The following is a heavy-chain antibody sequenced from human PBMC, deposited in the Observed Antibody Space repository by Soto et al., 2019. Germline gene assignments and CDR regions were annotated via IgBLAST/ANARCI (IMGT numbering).Heavy chain of an antibody. J-gene: IGHJ4*02. CDR1: GFSLSSTRMA. V-gene: IGHV2-5*02. D-gene: IGHD6-19*01. CDR2: IYWDDDK. CDR3: AHIVVAGLGYYFDY. Sequence: QITLKESGPTLVKPTQTLTLTCIFSGFSLSSTRMAVGWIRQPPGKALEWLALIYWDDDKRYSPFLKSRLTITKDTYTNEVVLTLSNMDPVDKARYYCAHIVVAGLGYYFDYWGQGTLVTVSS.